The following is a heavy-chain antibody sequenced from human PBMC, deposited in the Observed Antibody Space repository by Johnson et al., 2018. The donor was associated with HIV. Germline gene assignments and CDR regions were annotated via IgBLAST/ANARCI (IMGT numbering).Heavy chain of an antibody. CDR1: GFTFSSYA. CDR3: SKERRAPRAFDI. Sequence: QVYLVESGGGVVQPGRSLRLSCAASGFTFSSYAMHWVRQAPGKGPEWVAVIPYAGSNKYYADPWKGRFTIPRDNAKNSRFLQMNSPRAEDTAVYYCSKERRAPRAFDIWGQGTMDTVSS. CDR2: IPYAGSNK. J-gene: IGHJ3*02. V-gene: IGHV3-30-3*02.